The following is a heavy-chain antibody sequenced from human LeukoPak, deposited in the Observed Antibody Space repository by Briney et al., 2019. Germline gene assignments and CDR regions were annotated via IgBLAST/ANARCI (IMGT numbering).Heavy chain of an antibody. CDR3: ARDLGYCSGGSCYNWFDP. Sequence: SETLSLTCAVSGGSISSGCYSWSWIRLPPGTGLESIGYIYHSGSTYYNPSLKSRVTISVDRSKNQFSLKLSSVTAADTAVYYCARDLGYCSGGSCYNWFDPWGQGTLVTVSS. D-gene: IGHD2-15*01. CDR1: GGSISSGCYS. J-gene: IGHJ5*02. V-gene: IGHV4-30-2*01. CDR2: IYHSGST.